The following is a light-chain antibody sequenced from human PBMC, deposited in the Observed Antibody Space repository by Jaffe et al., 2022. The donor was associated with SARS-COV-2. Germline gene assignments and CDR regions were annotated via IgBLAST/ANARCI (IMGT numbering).Light chain of an antibody. J-gene: IGLJ1*01. CDR3: GTWDGSLSPYV. V-gene: IGLV1-51*02. CDR1: SSNIGNNY. CDR2: ENN. Sequence: QSVLTQPPSVSAAPGQKVTISCSGSSSNIGNNYVSWYQQLPGTAPKLLIYENNKRPSGIPDRFSGSKSGTSATLDITGLQTGDEADYYCGTWDGSLSPYVFGIGTKVTVL.